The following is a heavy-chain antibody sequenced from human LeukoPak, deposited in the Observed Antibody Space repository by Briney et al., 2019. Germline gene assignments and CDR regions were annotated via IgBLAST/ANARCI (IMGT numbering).Heavy chain of an antibody. CDR1: GYTFTSYG. Sequence: ASVKVSCKASGYTFTSYGISWVRQAPGQGLEWMGWISAYNGNTNYAQKLQGRVTMTTDTSTSTAYMELRSLRSDDTAVYYCARGQGTIVVVPAAIDFDYWGQGTLVTVS. D-gene: IGHD2-2*01. J-gene: IGHJ4*02. V-gene: IGHV1-18*01. CDR2: ISAYNGNT. CDR3: ARGQGTIVVVPAAIDFDY.